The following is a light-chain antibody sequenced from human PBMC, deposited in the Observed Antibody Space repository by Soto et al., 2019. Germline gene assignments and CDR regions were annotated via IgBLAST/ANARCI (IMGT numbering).Light chain of an antibody. CDR3: SSYTSSSNHV. J-gene: IGLJ1*01. V-gene: IGLV2-14*03. CDR2: DVS. CDR1: SSDVGAYNF. Sequence: QSALTQPASVSGSPGQSITISCTGTSSDVGAYNFVSWYQQHPGKVPKLMIFDVSSRPSGVSDRFSGSKSGNTASLTISGLQAEDEGDYYCSSYTSSSNHVFGIGTKVTVL.